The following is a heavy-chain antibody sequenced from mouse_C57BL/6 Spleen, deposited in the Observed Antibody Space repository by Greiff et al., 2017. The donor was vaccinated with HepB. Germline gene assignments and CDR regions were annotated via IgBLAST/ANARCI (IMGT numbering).Heavy chain of an antibody. D-gene: IGHD1-1*01. J-gene: IGHJ1*03. Sequence: QVQLQQSGAELVKPGASVKISCKASGYAFSSYWMNWVKQRPGKGLEWIGQIYPGDGDTNYNGKLKGKATLTADKSSSTAYMQLSSLTSEDSAVYFCARTPYYYGSWYFDVWGTGTTVTVSS. CDR3: ARTPYYYGSWYFDV. CDR1: GYAFSSYW. CDR2: IYPGDGDT. V-gene: IGHV1-80*01.